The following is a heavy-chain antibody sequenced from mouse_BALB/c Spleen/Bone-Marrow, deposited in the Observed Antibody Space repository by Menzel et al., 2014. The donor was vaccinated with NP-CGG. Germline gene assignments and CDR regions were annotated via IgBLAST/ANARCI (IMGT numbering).Heavy chain of an antibody. CDR2: ISSGGST. Sequence: DVKLVESGGGLVKPGGSLKLSCAASGFTFSSYAMSWVRQTPEKRLEWVASISSGGSTYHPDSVKGRFTISRDNARNILYLQMSSLRSEDTAMYYCARDDYDDQYYFDYWGQGTTLTVSS. V-gene: IGHV5-6-5*01. CDR1: GFTFSSYA. CDR3: ARDDYDDQYYFDY. J-gene: IGHJ2*01. D-gene: IGHD2-4*01.